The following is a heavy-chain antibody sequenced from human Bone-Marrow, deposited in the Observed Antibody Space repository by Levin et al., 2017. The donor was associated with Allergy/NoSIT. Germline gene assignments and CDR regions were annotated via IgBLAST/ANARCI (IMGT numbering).Heavy chain of an antibody. J-gene: IGHJ2*01. D-gene: IGHD1-1*01. CDR2: VFHSGNT. CDR3: ARDLGIMEGFFDL. Sequence: PSETLSLTCTVSDDSFNAYYWGWLRQPPGKGLEWIGSVFHSGNTNSNPSLKSRVTISVDTSKKQFSLKLTSVTAADTAVYYCARDLGIMEGFFDLWGRGTLVTVSS. V-gene: IGHV4-59*01. CDR1: DDSFNAYY.